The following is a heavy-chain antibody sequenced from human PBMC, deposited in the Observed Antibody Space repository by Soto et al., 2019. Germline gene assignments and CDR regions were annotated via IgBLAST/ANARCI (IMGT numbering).Heavy chain of an antibody. V-gene: IGHV3-23*01. Sequence: PGGSLRLSCAASGFTFSSYAMSWVRQAPGKGLEWVSAISGSGGSTYYADSVKGRFTISRDNSKNTLYLQMNSLRAEDTAVYYCAKDILGFYYYYGMDVWGQGTTVTVSS. D-gene: IGHD3-22*01. CDR2: ISGSGGST. J-gene: IGHJ6*02. CDR1: GFTFSSYA. CDR3: AKDILGFYYYYGMDV.